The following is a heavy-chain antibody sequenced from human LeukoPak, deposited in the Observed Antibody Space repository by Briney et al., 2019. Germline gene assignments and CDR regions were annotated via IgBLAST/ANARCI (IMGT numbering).Heavy chain of an antibody. CDR3: ARERPPYGDYAFFDY. CDR2: IYTSGST. Sequence: PSETLSLTCTVSGGSISSYYWSWIRQPAGKGPEWIGRIYTSGSTNYNPSLKSRVTMSVDTSKNQFSLKLSSVTAADTAVYYCARERPPYGDYAFFDYWGQGTLVTASS. V-gene: IGHV4-4*07. D-gene: IGHD4-17*01. J-gene: IGHJ4*02. CDR1: GGSISSYY.